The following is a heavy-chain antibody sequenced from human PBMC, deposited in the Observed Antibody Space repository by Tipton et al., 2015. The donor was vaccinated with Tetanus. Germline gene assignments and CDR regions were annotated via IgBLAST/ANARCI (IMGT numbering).Heavy chain of an antibody. CDR3: AREAGCSGGSCFSGDFDN. V-gene: IGHV3-33*01. J-gene: IGHJ4*02. CDR2: SWYDGTDK. CDR1: GFIFSGYG. D-gene: IGHD2-15*01. Sequence: SLRLSCAASGFIFSGYGIHWVRQAPGKGLEWVAVSWYDGTDKYYADSVKGRFTISRDNSKNTLYLQMNSLRAEDTAVYYCAREAGCSGGSCFSGDFDNWGQGTQVTVSS.